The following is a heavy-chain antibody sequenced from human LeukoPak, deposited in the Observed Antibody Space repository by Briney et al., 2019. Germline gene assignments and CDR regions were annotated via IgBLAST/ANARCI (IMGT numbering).Heavy chain of an antibody. J-gene: IGHJ4*02. CDR2: IKQDGSEK. CDR1: GFIFSTYC. CDR3: ARDQGWQPFDY. Sequence: GGSLRLSCTVSGFIFSTYCMNWVRQAPGKGLEWVANIKQDGSEKYYVDSVKGRFTISRDNAKNSLYLQMNSLRAEDTAVYYCARDQGWQPFDYWGQGALVTVSS. D-gene: IGHD2-15*01. V-gene: IGHV3-7*01.